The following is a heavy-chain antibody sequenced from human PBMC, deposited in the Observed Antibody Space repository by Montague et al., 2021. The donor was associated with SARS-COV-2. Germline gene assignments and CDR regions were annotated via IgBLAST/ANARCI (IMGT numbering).Heavy chain of an antibody. J-gene: IGHJ6*03. CDR1: GTSFSSYY. CDR2: INHCGST. Sequence: SETLSLTCAVHGTSFSSYYWNWIRQPPGKGLEWIGEINHCGSTNYSPSLKSRLTISAYTSKNQFSLKLTSVAAADAAVYFCARLGDGVVPSPILGVGPYYYYYCMDVWGKGTTVTVSS. D-gene: IGHD3-10*01. V-gene: IGHV4-34*01. CDR3: ARLGDGVVPSPILGVGPYYYYYCMDV.